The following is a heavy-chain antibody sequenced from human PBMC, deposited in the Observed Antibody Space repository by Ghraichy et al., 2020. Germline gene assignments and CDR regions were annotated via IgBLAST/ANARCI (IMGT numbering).Heavy chain of an antibody. J-gene: IGHJ6*02. D-gene: IGHD4-23*01. CDR3: ARGSRVVRFYYYAGMDV. CDR2: ITSSSRTI. CDR1: GFTFSSYS. V-gene: IGHV3-48*02. Sequence: GGSLRLSCVGSGFTFSSYSMNWVRQSPGKGLEWVSYITSSSRTIFYADSVKGRFTISRDNAQNSLYLQMNSLRDEDTAIYYCARGSRVVRFYYYAGMDVWGQGTTVTV.